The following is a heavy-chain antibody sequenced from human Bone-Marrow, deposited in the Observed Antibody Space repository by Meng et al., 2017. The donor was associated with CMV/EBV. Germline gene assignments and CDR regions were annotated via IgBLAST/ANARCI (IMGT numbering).Heavy chain of an antibody. D-gene: IGHD3-10*01. CDR3: ASGAFDY. CDR1: GFTFSSYS. Sequence: GESLKISCAASGFTFSSYSMNWVRQAPGKGLEWVSYISSSSSTIYYADSVKGRFTISRDNAKNSLYLQMNSLRAEDTAVYYCASGAFDYWGQGTLVTVSS. V-gene: IGHV3-48*04. J-gene: IGHJ4*02. CDR2: ISSSSSTI.